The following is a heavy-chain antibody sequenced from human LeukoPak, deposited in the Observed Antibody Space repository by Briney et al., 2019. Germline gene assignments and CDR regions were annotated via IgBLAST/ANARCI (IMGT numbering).Heavy chain of an antibody. D-gene: IGHD6-19*01. CDR3: ARAGSGWSHFDY. J-gene: IGHJ4*02. V-gene: IGHV4-59*01. CDR2: IYYSGST. CDR1: GGSLSSYY. Sequence: PSETLSLTCTVSGGSLSSYYWTCIRQPPGKGLEWIGYIYYSGSTNYNPSLKSRVTISVDTSKNQFSLKLSSVTAADTAVYYCARAGSGWSHFDYWGQGTLVTVSS.